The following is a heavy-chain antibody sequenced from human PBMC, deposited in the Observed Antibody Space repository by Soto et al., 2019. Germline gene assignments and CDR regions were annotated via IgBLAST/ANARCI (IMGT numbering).Heavy chain of an antibody. J-gene: IGHJ5*01. CDR3: QRDSSGDYGWFDS. CDR2: IYFSGST. CDR1: GGCITSGDYY. Sequence: TLSLICTVSGGCITSGDYYWSWIRQRPGKGLQWIGYIYFSGSTYYHPSLKSRVTISLDTSKNQFSLNLRSVTAADTAVYYCQRDSSGDYGWFDSCGQGTVVTVSS. V-gene: IGHV4-31*03. D-gene: IGHD4-17*01.